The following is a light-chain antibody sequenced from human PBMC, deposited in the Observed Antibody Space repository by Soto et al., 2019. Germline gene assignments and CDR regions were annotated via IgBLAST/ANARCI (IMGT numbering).Light chain of an antibody. CDR2: DAS. CDR1: QSVSSY. Sequence: EIVLTQSPATLSLSPGGRATLSCRASQSVSSYLAWYQQKPGQAPRLLIYDASNRATGIPARFSGSGSGTDFTLTISSLEPEDFAVYYCQQRSNWPWGTFGQGTKLEIK. J-gene: IGKJ2*01. V-gene: IGKV3-11*01. CDR3: QQRSNWPWGT.